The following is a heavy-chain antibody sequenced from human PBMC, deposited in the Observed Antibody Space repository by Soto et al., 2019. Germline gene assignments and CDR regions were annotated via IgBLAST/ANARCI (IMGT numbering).Heavy chain of an antibody. J-gene: IGHJ4*02. CDR1: GFTFSSYA. CDR2: ISYDGSNK. CDR3: ARDFTVVVVAATWGGFDY. D-gene: IGHD2-15*01. V-gene: IGHV3-30-3*01. Sequence: VQLVESGGGVVQPGRSLRLSCAASGFTFSSYAMHWVRQAPGKGLEWVAVISYDGSNKYYADSVKGRFTISRDNSKNTLYLQMNSLRAEDTAVYYCARDFTVVVVAATWGGFDYWGQGTLVTVSS.